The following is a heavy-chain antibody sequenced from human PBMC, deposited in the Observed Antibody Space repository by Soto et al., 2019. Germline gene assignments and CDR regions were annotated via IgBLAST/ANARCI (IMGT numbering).Heavy chain of an antibody. J-gene: IGHJ3*02. CDR2: IYYIGST. Sequence: SETLSLTCTVSGGSISGYYWSWIRQPPGKGLEWIGYIYYIGSTNYNPSLKSRVTISVDTTKYHFSLKLSSVTAADTAVYYCARSIPSGIYSSGWYAPFDIWGQGTMVTVSS. D-gene: IGHD6-19*01. CDR1: GGSISGYY. V-gene: IGHV4-59*01. CDR3: ARSIPSGIYSSGWYAPFDI.